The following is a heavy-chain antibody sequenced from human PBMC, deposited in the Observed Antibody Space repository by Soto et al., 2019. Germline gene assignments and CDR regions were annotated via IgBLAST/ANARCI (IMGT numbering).Heavy chain of an antibody. Sequence: NLSETLSLTCTVSGGSISSGSYYWGWIRQPPGKGLEWIGSIYYSGSTYYNPSLKSRVTISVDTSKNQFSLKLSSVTAADTAVYYCAVKNYYGSGSYPYWGQGTLVTVSS. CDR3: AVKNYYGSGSYPY. V-gene: IGHV4-39*07. CDR1: GGSISSGSYY. D-gene: IGHD3-10*01. CDR2: IYYSGST. J-gene: IGHJ4*02.